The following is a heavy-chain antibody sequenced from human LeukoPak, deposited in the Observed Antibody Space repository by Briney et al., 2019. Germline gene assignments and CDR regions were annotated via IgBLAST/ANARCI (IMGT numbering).Heavy chain of an antibody. J-gene: IGHJ4*02. CDR3: ARASSSWYFDY. D-gene: IGHD6-13*01. CDR2: IYHSGST. V-gene: IGHV4-59*01. Sequence: SETLSLTCTVSGGSISSYYWSWIRQPPGKGLEWIGYIYHSGSTNYNPSLKSRVTISVDTSKNQFSLKLSSVTAPDTAVYYCARASSSWYFDYWGQGTLVSVSS. CDR1: GGSISSYY.